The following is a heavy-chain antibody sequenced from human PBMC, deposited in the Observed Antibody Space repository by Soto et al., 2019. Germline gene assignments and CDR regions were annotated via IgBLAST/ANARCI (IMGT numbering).Heavy chain of an antibody. CDR2: IGPSDSDT. Sequence: GESLKISCRYSEYRFNTYWIAWVRQMPGKGLEWMGIIGPSDSDTQYSPAFKGQVTISADKAINTVYLQWGRLKASDSAMYYCAKRTRDLSIPGPWFDTWGQGTLVTVSS. D-gene: IGHD2-8*02. CDR1: EYRFNTYW. CDR3: AKRTRDLSIPGPWFDT. J-gene: IGHJ5*02. V-gene: IGHV5-51*01.